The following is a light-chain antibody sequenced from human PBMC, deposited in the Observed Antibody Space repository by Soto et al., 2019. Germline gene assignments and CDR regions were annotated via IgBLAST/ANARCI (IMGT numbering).Light chain of an antibody. CDR2: GAP. Sequence: EIVMTPSPATLSVSPGERATLSCRASQSVSSNLAWYQQKPGQAPRLLIYGAPTRATGIPARFSGSGSGTEFTLTISSLQSEDFAVYYCQQYNNWPRGTLGQRTKV. V-gene: IGKV3-15*01. J-gene: IGKJ1*01. CDR3: QQYNNWPRGT. CDR1: QSVSSN.